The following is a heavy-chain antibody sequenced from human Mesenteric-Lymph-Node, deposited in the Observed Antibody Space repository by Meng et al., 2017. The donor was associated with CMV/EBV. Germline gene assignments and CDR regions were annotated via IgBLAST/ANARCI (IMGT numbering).Heavy chain of an antibody. CDR2: LSYDANNK. Sequence: GGSLRLSCAVPEFIFRSYIMHWVRQAPGRGLEWVAGLSYDANNKHYGDSVKGRFTISRDNFKNTLYLQMNSLRPEDTAVYYCARANDLDYWGLGTLVTVSS. J-gene: IGHJ4*02. CDR1: EFIFRSYI. V-gene: IGHV3-30-3*01. CDR3: ARANDLDY.